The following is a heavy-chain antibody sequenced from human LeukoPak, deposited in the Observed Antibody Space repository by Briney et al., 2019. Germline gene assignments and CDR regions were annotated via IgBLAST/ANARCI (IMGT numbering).Heavy chain of an antibody. CDR2: INSDGSST. CDR3: ARDRYYTADY. CDR1: GFSFSSTW. Sequence: GGSLRLSCAASGFSFSSTWMHWVRQVPGKGLVWVSRINSDGSSTIYADSVRGRFTISRDNTKNTLYLRMNSLRADDTAVYYCARDRYYTADYWGRGTLVTVSS. J-gene: IGHJ4*02. D-gene: IGHD2-8*02. V-gene: IGHV3-74*01.